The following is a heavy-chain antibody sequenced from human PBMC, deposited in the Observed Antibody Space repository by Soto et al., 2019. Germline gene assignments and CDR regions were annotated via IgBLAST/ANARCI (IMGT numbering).Heavy chain of an antibody. V-gene: IGHV4-59*01. CDR2: IYYSGST. Sequence: SETLSLTCTVSGGSISSYYWSWIRQPPGKGLEWIGYIYYSGSTNYNPSLKSRVTISVDTSKNQFSLKLSSVTAADTAVYYCARDRGVPAASYYYYMDVWGKGTTVT. CDR1: GGSISSYY. CDR3: ARDRGVPAASYYYYMDV. J-gene: IGHJ6*03. D-gene: IGHD2-2*01.